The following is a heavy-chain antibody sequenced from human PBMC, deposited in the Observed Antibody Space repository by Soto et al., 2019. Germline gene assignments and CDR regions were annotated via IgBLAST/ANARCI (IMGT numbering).Heavy chain of an antibody. CDR2: ISHSGRNT. CDR1: GFTFSDYA. J-gene: IGHJ5*02. Sequence: EEQLLESGGGLVQPGGSLRLSCAGSGFTFSDYAMSWVRQAPGKEREWVSAISHSGRNTYYADSVKGRFTISRDNSKNTLYLQMNGLTVDDTAVYYCVRERGAVHPPTWFDPWGQGNLVTVSS. D-gene: IGHD1-26*01. V-gene: IGHV3-23*01. CDR3: VRERGAVHPPTWFDP.